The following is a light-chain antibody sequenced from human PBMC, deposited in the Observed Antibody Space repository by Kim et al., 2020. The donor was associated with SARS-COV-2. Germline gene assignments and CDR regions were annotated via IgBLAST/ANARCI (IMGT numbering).Light chain of an antibody. J-gene: IGKJ1*01. Sequence: IVLTQSPATLSLSPGERATLSCRASQSVNSYLAWYQQKPGQAPRLLIYDASNRATGIPARFSGSGSGTDFTLTISSLEPEDFAVYYCQQRSNWWTFGQGTKVDIK. CDR2: DAS. CDR1: QSVNSY. V-gene: IGKV3-11*01. CDR3: QQRSNWWT.